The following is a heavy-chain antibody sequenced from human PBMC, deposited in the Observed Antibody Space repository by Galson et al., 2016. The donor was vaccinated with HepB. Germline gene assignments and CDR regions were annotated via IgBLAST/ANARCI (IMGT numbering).Heavy chain of an antibody. CDR3: ARDKQVDTAMVDHYFYGMDV. V-gene: IGHV3-21*01. J-gene: IGHJ6*02. CDR1: GFTFSDYT. CDR2: ITSNSNYI. D-gene: IGHD5-18*01. Sequence: SLRLSCAASGFTFSDYTLSWARQAPGKGLEWVSSITSNSNYIHYIDSVKGRFTISRDNAKSSLYLQMNSLRAEDTAVYYCARDKQVDTAMVDHYFYGMDVWGQGTTVTVSS.